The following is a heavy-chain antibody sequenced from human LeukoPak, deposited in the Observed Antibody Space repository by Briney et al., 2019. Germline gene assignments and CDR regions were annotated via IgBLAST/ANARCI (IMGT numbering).Heavy chain of an antibody. CDR2: ISGSGGST. CDR1: GFTFSSYA. CDR3: AKDLVGGYYDSSGYLDY. Sequence: GGSLRLSCAASGFTFSSYAMSWVRQAPGKGLEWVSAISGSGGSTYYADSVKGRFTISRDNSKNTLYLQMNSLRAEDTAVYYCAKDLVGGYYDSSGYLDYWGQGTLVTVSS. J-gene: IGHJ4*02. V-gene: IGHV3-23*01. D-gene: IGHD3-22*01.